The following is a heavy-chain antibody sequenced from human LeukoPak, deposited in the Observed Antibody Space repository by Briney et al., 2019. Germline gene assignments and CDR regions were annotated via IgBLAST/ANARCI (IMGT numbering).Heavy chain of an antibody. CDR3: ASGSRTTVTTVTHFDY. V-gene: IGHV3-33*08. Sequence: GGSLRLSCVASGFTFSSYAMSWVRQAPGKGLEWVAVIWYDGSNKYYADSVKGRFTISRDNSKNTLYLQMNSLRAEDTAVYYCASGSRTTVTTVTHFDYWGQGTLVTVSS. D-gene: IGHD4-17*01. J-gene: IGHJ4*02. CDR2: IWYDGSNK. CDR1: GFTFSSYA.